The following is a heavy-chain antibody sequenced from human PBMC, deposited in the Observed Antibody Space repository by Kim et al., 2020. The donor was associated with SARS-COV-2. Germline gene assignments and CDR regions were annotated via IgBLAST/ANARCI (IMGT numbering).Heavy chain of an antibody. V-gene: IGHV6-1*01. CDR3: ARVVSSWYYFDY. Sequence: YAVSVKSRITINPDTSKNQFSLQLNSVTPEDTAVYYCARVVSSWYYFDYWGQGTLVTVSS. D-gene: IGHD6-13*01. J-gene: IGHJ4*02.